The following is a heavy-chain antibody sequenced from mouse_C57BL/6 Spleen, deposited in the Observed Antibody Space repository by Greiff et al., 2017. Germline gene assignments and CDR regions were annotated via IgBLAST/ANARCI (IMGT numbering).Heavy chain of an antibody. V-gene: IGHV5-16*02. Sequence: DVHLVESEGGLVQPGSSMKLSCTASGFTFSDYYMAWVRQVPEKGLEWVANINYDGSSTYYLDSLKSRFIISRDNAKNILYRQMSSLKSEDTATYYCARRGTDAMDYWGQGTSVTVSS. CDR1: GFTFSDYY. CDR3: ARRGTDAMDY. D-gene: IGHD3-3*01. CDR2: INYDGSST. J-gene: IGHJ4*01.